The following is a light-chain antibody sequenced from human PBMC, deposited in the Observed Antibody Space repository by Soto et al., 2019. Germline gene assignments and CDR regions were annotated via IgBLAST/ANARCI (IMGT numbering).Light chain of an antibody. CDR1: QRISSN. CDR2: VAS. Sequence: DIQLTQFPSSLSASVGGRVTITCRTSQRISSNLHWHQQKPGKAPNLLIYVASNLQNGVPSRFSGGGSGTDFTLTISSLQPEDFATYYCQQSYGTSFSFGPGTRVKMK. V-gene: IGKV1-39*01. J-gene: IGKJ3*01. CDR3: QQSYGTSFS.